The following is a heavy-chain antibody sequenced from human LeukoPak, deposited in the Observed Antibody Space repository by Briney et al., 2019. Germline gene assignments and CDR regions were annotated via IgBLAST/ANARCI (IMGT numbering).Heavy chain of an antibody. CDR3: AQGRIAVADHAFDI. V-gene: IGHV1-69*06. D-gene: IGHD6-19*01. CDR2: IIPIFGTA. Sequence: ASVKVSCKASGGTLSSYAISWVRQAPGQGLEWMGRIIPIFGTANYAQKFQGRVTITADKSTSTAYMELSSLRSEDTAVYYCAQGRIAVADHAFDIWGQGTMVTVSS. CDR1: GGTLSSYA. J-gene: IGHJ3*02.